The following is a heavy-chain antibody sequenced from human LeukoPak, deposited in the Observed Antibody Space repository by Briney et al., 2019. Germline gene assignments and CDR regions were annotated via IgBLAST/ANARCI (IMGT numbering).Heavy chain of an antibody. V-gene: IGHV1-18*01. CDR3: ARDTSPGTTVPYY. CDR1: GYTFTAYG. D-gene: IGHD4-17*01. CDR2: ISAYNGDT. J-gene: IGHJ4*02. Sequence: ASVKVSCKASGYTFTAYGISWVRQAPGQGLEWMGWISAYNGDTNYAQKLQGRVTMTTDTSTNTAYMELRSLRSDDTAMYYCARDTSPGTTVPYYWGQGTLVTVSS.